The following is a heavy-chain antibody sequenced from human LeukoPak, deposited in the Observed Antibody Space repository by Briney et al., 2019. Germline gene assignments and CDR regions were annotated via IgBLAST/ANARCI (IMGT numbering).Heavy chain of an antibody. Sequence: PGGSLRLSCAASGFTVNTNYISWVRQAPGKGLEWVSIIYSGGNTYYADSVKGRFTIFRDNSKNTLYLQMNTLRVEDTAMYYCTRYWGSGNAFDIWGQGTMVTVSS. CDR3: TRYWGSGNAFDI. J-gene: IGHJ3*02. CDR2: IYSGGNT. D-gene: IGHD7-27*01. V-gene: IGHV3-53*01. CDR1: GFTVNTNY.